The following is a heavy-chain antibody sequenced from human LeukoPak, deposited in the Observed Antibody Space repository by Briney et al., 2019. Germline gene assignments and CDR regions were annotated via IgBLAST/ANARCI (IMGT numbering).Heavy chain of an antibody. Sequence: KPGGSLRLSCAASGFTFSSYSMNWVRQAPGKGLEWVSSISSSSSYIYYADSVKGRFTISRDNAKNSLYLQMNSLRAEDTAVYYCARGPGDTAMAYYYYYYMDVWGKGTTVTVSS. CDR3: ARGPGDTAMAYYYYYYMDV. J-gene: IGHJ6*03. CDR2: ISSSSSYI. CDR1: GFTFSSYS. V-gene: IGHV3-21*01. D-gene: IGHD5-18*01.